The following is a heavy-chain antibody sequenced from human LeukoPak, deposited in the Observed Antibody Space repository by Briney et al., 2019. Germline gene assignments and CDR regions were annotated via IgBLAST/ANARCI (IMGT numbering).Heavy chain of an antibody. CDR2: INTDGSST. J-gene: IGHJ4*02. CDR1: GFTFSSYW. D-gene: IGHD3-3*01. Sequence: GGSLRLSCAASGFTFSSYWMHWVRQAPGKGLVWVSRINTDGSSTSYADSVKGRFTISRDNAKDTLYLQMNSLRAEDTAVYYCAIEVVTFFGVHFDYWGQGTLVTVSS. V-gene: IGHV3-74*01. CDR3: AIEVVTFFGVHFDY.